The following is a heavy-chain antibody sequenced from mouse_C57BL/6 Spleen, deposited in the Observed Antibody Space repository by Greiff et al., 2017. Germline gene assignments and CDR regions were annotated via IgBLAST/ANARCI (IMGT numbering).Heavy chain of an antibody. CDR1: GFTFTDYY. CDR3: ARYGYAMDY. J-gene: IGHJ4*01. CDR2: IRNKANGYTT. V-gene: IGHV7-3*01. Sequence: EVKLMESGGGLVQPGGSLSLSCAASGFTFTDYYMSWVRQPPGKALEWLGFIRNKANGYTTEYSASVKGRFTISRDNSQSIRYLQMNALRAEDSATYYCARYGYAMDYWGQGTSVTVSS.